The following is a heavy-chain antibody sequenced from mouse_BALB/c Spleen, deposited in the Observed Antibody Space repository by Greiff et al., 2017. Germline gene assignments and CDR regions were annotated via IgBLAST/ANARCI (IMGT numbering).Heavy chain of an antibody. D-gene: IGHD2-3*01. CDR3: ARSGDDGRYYYAMDY. V-gene: IGHV14-3*02. CDR1: GFNIKDTY. Sequence: EVQLQQSGAELVKPGASVKLSCTASGFNIKDTYMHWVKQRPEQGLEWIGRIDPANGNTKYDPKFQGKATITADTSSNTAYLQLSSLTSEDTAVYYCARSGDDGRYYYAMDYWGQGTSVTVSS. CDR2: IDPANGNT. J-gene: IGHJ4*01.